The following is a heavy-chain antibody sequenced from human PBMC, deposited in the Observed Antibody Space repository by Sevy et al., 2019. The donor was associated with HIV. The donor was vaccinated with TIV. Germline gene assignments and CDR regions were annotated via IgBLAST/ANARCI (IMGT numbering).Heavy chain of an antibody. Sequence: SETLSLTCTVSGFSISSDYYWGWIRQPPGKGLEWIGSIYDGGGTSYNPSLKNRVTISIDTSKNQFSLKLSSVTAADTAVYYCARDYYGSGSYYEFVYWGQGTLVTVSS. CDR2: IYDGGGT. D-gene: IGHD3-10*01. V-gene: IGHV4-38-2*02. J-gene: IGHJ4*02. CDR1: GFSISSDYY. CDR3: ARDYYGSGSYYEFVY.